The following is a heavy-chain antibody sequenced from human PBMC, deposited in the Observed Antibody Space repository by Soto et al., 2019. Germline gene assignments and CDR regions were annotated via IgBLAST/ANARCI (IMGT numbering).Heavy chain of an antibody. CDR2: ISGSGSST. CDR3: AKAKADYSLDY. CDR1: GFTFSSYA. J-gene: IGHJ4*02. V-gene: IGHV3-23*01. D-gene: IGHD4-4*01. Sequence: GGSLRLSCAASGFTFSSYAMSWVRQAPGKGLEWVSRISGSGSSTYYADSVKGRFTISRDNSKNTLYLQMNSLRAVDTAVYYCAKAKADYSLDYWGQGTLVTVSS.